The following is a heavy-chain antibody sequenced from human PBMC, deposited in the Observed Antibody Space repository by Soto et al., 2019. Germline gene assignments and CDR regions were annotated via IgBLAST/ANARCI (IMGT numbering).Heavy chain of an antibody. J-gene: IGHJ4*02. Sequence: QVQLVESGGGVVQPGRSLRLSCAASGLTFSSYAMHWVRQAPGKGLEWVAVISYDGSNKYYADSVKGRFTISRDNSKNTLYLQMNSLRAEDTAVYYCARRVGAITYYFDYWGQGTLVTVSS. D-gene: IGHD1-26*01. CDR1: GLTFSSYA. CDR3: ARRVGAITYYFDY. CDR2: ISYDGSNK. V-gene: IGHV3-30-3*01.